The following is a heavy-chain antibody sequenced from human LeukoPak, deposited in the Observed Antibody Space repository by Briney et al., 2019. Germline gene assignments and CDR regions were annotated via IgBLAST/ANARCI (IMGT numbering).Heavy chain of an antibody. CDR2: ISYDGSIK. D-gene: IGHD3-10*01. CDR3: AGGDNWFDP. V-gene: IGHV3-30-3*01. CDR1: GFTFSSYA. J-gene: IGHJ5*02. Sequence: QTGGSLRLSCAASGFTFSSYAMHWVRQAPGKGLEWVAVISYDGSIKYYADSVKGRFTISRDNSKNTLYLQMNSLRAEDTAVYYCAGGDNWFDPWGQGTLVTVSS.